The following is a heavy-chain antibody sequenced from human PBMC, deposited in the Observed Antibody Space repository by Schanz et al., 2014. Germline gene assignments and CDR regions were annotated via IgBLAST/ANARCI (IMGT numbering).Heavy chain of an antibody. CDR3: ARGVRRGDGKNGYYNWFDP. J-gene: IGHJ5*02. Sequence: EVQLLESGGALVQPGGSLRLSCSASGFTFSTYAMSWVRQAPGKGLEWVSAINGNGGITYYADPVKGRFTISRDNSKNTLYLQMKSLRVEDTAVYYCARGVRRGDGKNGYYNWFDPWGQGTLVTVSS. CDR2: INGNGGIT. V-gene: IGHV3-23*01. CDR1: GFTFSTYA. D-gene: IGHD3-22*01.